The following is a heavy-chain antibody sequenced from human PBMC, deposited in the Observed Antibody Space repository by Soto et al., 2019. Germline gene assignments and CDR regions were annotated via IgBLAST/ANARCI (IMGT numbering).Heavy chain of an antibody. CDR2: MNPNSGNT. CDR3: ARATGVAIAAGGYYYYYMDV. Sequence: ASVKVSCKASGYTFTSYDINWVRQATGQGLEWMGWMNPNSGNTGYAQKFQGRVTMTRNTSISTAYMELGSLRSEDTAVYYCARATGVAIAAGGYYYYYMDVWGKGTTVTVSS. V-gene: IGHV1-8*01. D-gene: IGHD6-6*01. J-gene: IGHJ6*03. CDR1: GYTFTSYD.